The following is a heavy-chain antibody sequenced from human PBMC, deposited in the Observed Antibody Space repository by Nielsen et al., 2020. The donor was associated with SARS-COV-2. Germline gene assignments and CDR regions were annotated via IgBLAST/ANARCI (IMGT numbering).Heavy chain of an antibody. Sequence: ASVKVSCKVSGYTLTELSMHWVRQAPGKGLEWMGGFDPEDGETIYAQKFQGRVTMTEDTSTDTAYMELSSLRSEDTAAYYCATDRPPMNPPVLYGMDVWGQGTTVTVSS. CDR1: GYTLTELS. CDR2: FDPEDGET. V-gene: IGHV1-24*01. D-gene: IGHD1-14*01. CDR3: ATDRPPMNPPVLYGMDV. J-gene: IGHJ6*02.